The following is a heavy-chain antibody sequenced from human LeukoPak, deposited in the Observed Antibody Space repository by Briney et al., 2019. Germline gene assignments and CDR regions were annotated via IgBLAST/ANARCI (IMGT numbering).Heavy chain of an antibody. D-gene: IGHD2-21*02. V-gene: IGHV3-21*01. J-gene: IGHJ4*02. Sequence: PGGSLRLSCAASGVTMSSYSMKWVRQAPGKGGEWFSSISSSSSYIYYADSVKGRFTISRDNAKNSLYLQMNSLRAEDTAVYYCARDGRGTYCGGDCYSRWGQGTLVTFSS. CDR2: ISSSSSYI. CDR1: GVTMSSYS. CDR3: ARDGRGTYCGGDCYSR.